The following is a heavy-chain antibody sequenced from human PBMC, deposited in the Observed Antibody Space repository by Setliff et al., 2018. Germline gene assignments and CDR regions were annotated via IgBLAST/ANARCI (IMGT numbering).Heavy chain of an antibody. CDR2: IYHDGNS. D-gene: IGHD1-20*01. J-gene: IGHJ4*02. CDR1: GVSINSLSW. V-gene: IGHV4-4*02. Sequence: PSETLSLTCAVSGVSINSLSWWSWVRQSPGKGLEWIGEIYHDGNSNFAPSVHYNPSLKSRVTMSVDKSKNQFSLKLSSVTAADTAVYYCARGGERYYSASWGQGTLVTVSS. CDR3: ARGGERYYSAS.